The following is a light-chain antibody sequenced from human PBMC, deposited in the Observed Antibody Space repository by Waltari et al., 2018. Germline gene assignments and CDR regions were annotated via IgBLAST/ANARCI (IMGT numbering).Light chain of an antibody. J-gene: IGLJ2*01. Sequence: QSVLTQPPSASGTPGPRVPMSCSGNSSTIGYNTVTWYQQPPGPAPKLLTYTNNQRPAGVPDRFSGSRSGTSASLAISGLQSEDEADYYCAAWDDSLNGVVFGGGTKLTVL. V-gene: IGLV1-44*01. CDR1: SSTIGYNT. CDR2: TNN. CDR3: AAWDDSLNGVV.